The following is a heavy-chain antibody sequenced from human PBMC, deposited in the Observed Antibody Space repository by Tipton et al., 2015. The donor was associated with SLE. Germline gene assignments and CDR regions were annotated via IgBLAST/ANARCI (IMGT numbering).Heavy chain of an antibody. J-gene: IGHJ4*02. CDR3: ARSLGSMIEDY. D-gene: IGHD3-22*01. CDR2: IYYSGST. Sequence: TLSLTCTVSGGSISSYYWSWIRQPPGKGLEWIGYIYYSGSTNYNPSLKSRVTISLDTSKNQFSLKLSSVTAADTAVYYCARSLGSMIEDYWGQGTLVTVSS. CDR1: GGSISSYY. V-gene: IGHV4-59*01.